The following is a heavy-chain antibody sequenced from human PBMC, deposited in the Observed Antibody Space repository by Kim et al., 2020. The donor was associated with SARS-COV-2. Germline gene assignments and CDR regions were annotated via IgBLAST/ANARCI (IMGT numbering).Heavy chain of an antibody. CDR1: GFTFSSYG. CDR3: ARDGQGNYYYYYGMDV. V-gene: IGHV3-33*01. Sequence: GGYLRLSCAASGFTFSSYGMHWVRQAPGKGLEWVAVIWYDGSNKYYADSVKGRFTISRDNSKNTLYLQMNSLRAEDTAVYYCARDGQGNYYYYYGMDVWGQGTTVTVSS. CDR2: IWYDGSNK. J-gene: IGHJ6*02.